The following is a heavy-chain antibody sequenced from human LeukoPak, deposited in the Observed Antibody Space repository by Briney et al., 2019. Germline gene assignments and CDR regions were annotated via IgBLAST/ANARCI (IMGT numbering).Heavy chain of an antibody. D-gene: IGHD4-17*01. V-gene: IGHV3-7*03. CDR1: GFTFSSYW. J-gene: IGHJ4*02. CDR3: ARDLGSSTVTTAFDY. Sequence: GGSLRLSCAASGFTFSSYWMSWVRQAPGKGLEWVANIKQDGSEKYYVDSVKGRFTISRDNANNLLHLQMDNLRAEDTAVYYCARDLGSSTVTTAFDYWGQGTLVTVSS. CDR2: IKQDGSEK.